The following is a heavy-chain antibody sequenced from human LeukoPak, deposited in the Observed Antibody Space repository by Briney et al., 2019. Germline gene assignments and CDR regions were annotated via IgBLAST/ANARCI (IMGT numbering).Heavy chain of an antibody. V-gene: IGHV4-39*07. J-gene: IGHJ4*02. CDR3: ARDPRYSGSYVTFDY. CDR2: IYYSGST. D-gene: IGHD1-26*01. CDR1: GGSISSSSYY. Sequence: PSETLSLTCTVSGGSISSSSYYWGWIRQPPGKGLEWIGSIYYSGSTYYNPSLKSRVTISVDTSKNQFSLKLSSVTAADTAMYYCARDPRYSGSYVTFDYWGQGTLVTVSS.